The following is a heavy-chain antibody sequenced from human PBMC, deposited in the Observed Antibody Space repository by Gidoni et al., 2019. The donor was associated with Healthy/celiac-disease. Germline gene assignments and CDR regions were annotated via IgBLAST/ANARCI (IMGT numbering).Heavy chain of an antibody. Sequence: QVPLVQSGAEVKKPGSSVKVSCKASGGTFSSYAISWVRQAPGQGLVWMGGIIPIFGTANYAQKFQGRVTITADESTSTAYMELSSLRSEDTAVYYCARNQDRTSQYYYGMDVWGQGTTVTVSS. V-gene: IGHV1-69*01. CDR2: IIPIFGTA. J-gene: IGHJ6*02. CDR1: GGTFSSYA. CDR3: ARNQDRTSQYYYGMDV. D-gene: IGHD2-2*01.